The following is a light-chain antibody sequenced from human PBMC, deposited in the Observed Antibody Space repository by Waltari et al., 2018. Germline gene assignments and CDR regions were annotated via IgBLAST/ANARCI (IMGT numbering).Light chain of an antibody. V-gene: IGKV3-15*01. CDR2: DAS. CDR3: QQYKYWPPLT. J-gene: IGKJ4*01. Sequence: EIVMTQSPVTLSVSLGERATLSCRASQSVSSDLAWYQQKPGQAPRRPIYDASTRAAGLAARFSASGSGTEFTLTHSSLQSEDFAVYYCQQYKYWPPLTFGGGTKVEIK. CDR1: QSVSSD.